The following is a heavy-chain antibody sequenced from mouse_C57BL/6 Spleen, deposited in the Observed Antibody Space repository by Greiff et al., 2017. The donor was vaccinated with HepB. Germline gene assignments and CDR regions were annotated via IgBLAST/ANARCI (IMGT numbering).Heavy chain of an antibody. V-gene: IGHV1-64*01. CDR1: GYTFTSYW. CDR2: IHPNSGST. CDR3: ARVETGYWYFDV. D-gene: IGHD4-1*01. J-gene: IGHJ1*03. Sequence: QVQPQQPGAELVKPGASVKLSCKASGYTFTSYWMHWVKQRPGQGLEWIGMIHPNSGSTNYNEKFKSKATLTVDKSSSTAYMQLSSLTSEDSAVYYCARVETGYWYFDVWGTGTTVTVSS.